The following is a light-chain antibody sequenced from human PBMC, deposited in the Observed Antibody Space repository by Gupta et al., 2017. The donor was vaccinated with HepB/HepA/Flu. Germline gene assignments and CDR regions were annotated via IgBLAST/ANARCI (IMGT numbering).Light chain of an antibody. CDR1: SGDIALNY. Sequence: NLMLTHLHSVSESPGKTVTISCVRSSGDIALNYVQWHQQRPGGDPPIVIYEDIQRPSGVPDRCSGAIDTASNADSITIAGLRNEDDADYYCQYYDINGHVVFGGGTKLTVL. CDR2: EDI. V-gene: IGLV6-57*03. CDR3: QYYDINGHVV. J-gene: IGLJ2*01.